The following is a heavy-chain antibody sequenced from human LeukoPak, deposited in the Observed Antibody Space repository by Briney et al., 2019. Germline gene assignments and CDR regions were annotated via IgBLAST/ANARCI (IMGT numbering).Heavy chain of an antibody. J-gene: IGHJ4*02. CDR1: GFTFSDYY. CDR3: ASSPQVWFGGSSTFDY. Sequence: GGSLRLSCAASGFTFSDYYMSWIRQAPGKGLEWVSYISSSGSTIYYADSVKGRFTISRDNAKNSLYLQMNSLRAEDTAVYYCASSPQVWFGGSSTFDYWGQGTLVTVSS. CDR2: ISSSGSTI. D-gene: IGHD3-10*01. V-gene: IGHV3-11*01.